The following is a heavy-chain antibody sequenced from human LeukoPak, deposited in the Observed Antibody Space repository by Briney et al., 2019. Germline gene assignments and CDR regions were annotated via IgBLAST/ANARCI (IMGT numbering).Heavy chain of an antibody. CDR3: ARAMILDIVATIFVLDY. J-gene: IGHJ4*02. CDR1: GGTFSSYA. Sequence: GASVKVSCKASGGTFSSYAISWVRQAPGQGLEWMGGIIPIFGTANYAQKFQGRVTITADESTSTAYMELSSLRSEDTAVYYCARAMILDIVATIFVLDYWGQGTLVTVSS. D-gene: IGHD5-12*01. V-gene: IGHV1-69*13. CDR2: IIPIFGTA.